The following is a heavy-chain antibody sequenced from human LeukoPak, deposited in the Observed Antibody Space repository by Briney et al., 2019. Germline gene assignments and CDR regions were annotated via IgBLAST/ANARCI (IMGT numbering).Heavy chain of an antibody. CDR3: ASRSNTYYYDSSGYYFAFDI. CDR1: GGSISSGGYY. D-gene: IGHD3-22*01. V-gene: IGHV4-31*03. Sequence: SETLSLTCTVSGGSISSGGYYWSWIRQHPGKGLEWIGYIYYSGSTYYNPSLESRVTISVDTSKNQFSLKLSSVTAADTAVYCASRSNTYYYDSSGYYFAFDIWGQGTMVTVSS. CDR2: IYYSGST. J-gene: IGHJ3*02.